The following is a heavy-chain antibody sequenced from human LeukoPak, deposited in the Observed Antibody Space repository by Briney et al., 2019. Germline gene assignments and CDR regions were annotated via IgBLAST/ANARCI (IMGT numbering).Heavy chain of an antibody. J-gene: IGHJ4*02. D-gene: IGHD2-21*02. Sequence: SETLSLTCAVYGGSFSGYYWSWIRQPPGKGLEWIGEINHSGSTNYNPSLKSRVTISVDTSKNQFSLKLSSVTAADTAVCYCARGGEVTAFDYWGQGTLVTVSS. CDR2: INHSGST. CDR3: ARGGEVTAFDY. CDR1: GGSFSGYY. V-gene: IGHV4-34*01.